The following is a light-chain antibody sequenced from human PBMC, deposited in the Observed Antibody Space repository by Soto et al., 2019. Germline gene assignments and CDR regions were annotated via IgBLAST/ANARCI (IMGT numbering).Light chain of an antibody. V-gene: IGKV1-39*01. CDR3: QQYYSSQT. CDR1: QSISTS. Sequence: DIQMTQSPSSLSASVGDRVTITCRASQSISTSLNWYHQKSGRAPKLLIHGASNLQGGVPPRFSGSGSGTEFTLTISSLQAEDGAVYYCQQYYSSQTFGQGTKVEIK. J-gene: IGKJ1*01. CDR2: GAS.